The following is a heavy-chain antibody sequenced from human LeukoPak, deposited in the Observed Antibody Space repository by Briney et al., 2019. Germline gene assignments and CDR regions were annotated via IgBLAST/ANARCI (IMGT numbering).Heavy chain of an antibody. CDR3: AKNAVSLSFWHAQSRDGYNYDYYYYYYMDV. Sequence: ASVKVSCKASGGTFSSYAISWVRQAPGQGLEWMGGIIPIFGTANYVQKFQGRVTITTDESTGTAYMELSSLRSEDTAVYYCAKNAVSLSFWHAQSRDGYNYDYYYYYYMDVWGKGTTVTVSS. V-gene: IGHV1-69*05. CDR1: GGTFSSYA. J-gene: IGHJ6*03. D-gene: IGHD5-24*01. CDR2: IIPIFGTA.